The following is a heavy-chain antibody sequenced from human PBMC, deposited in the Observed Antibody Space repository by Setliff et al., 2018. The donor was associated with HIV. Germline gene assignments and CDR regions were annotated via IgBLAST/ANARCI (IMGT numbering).Heavy chain of an antibody. CDR3: ARGSFGDYEGSAEYLQH. V-gene: IGHV4-39*07. Sequence: PSETLSLTCTVSGGSISSSDYYWAWIRQPPGKGLEWIGSIYTSGSTNYNPSLKSRVTMSVDTSKNQFSLKLSSVTAADTAVYYCARGSFGDYEGSAEYLQHWGQGTLVTVSS. J-gene: IGHJ1*01. CDR1: GGSISSSDYY. D-gene: IGHD3-16*01. CDR2: IYTSGST.